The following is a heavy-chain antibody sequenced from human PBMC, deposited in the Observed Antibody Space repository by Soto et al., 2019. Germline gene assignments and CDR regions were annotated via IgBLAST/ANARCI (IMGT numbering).Heavy chain of an antibody. Sequence: SATLSLTCTVSGGSVSSGSYYWSWIRQPPGKGLEWIGYIYYSGSTNYNPSLKSRVTISVDTSKNQFSLKLSSVTAADTAVYVGARVNETLQYGLDSWGQGSLGTGS. J-gene: IGHJ4*02. CDR3: ARVNETLQYGLDS. V-gene: IGHV4-61*01. D-gene: IGHD4-4*01. CDR2: IYYSGST. CDR1: GGSVSSGSYY.